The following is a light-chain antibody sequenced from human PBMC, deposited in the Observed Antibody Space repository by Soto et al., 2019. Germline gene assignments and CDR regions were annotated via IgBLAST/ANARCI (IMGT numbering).Light chain of an antibody. V-gene: IGKV2-30*02. J-gene: IGKJ5*01. CDR1: QSLVHSDGIAY. Sequence: DVVMTQSPLSLPVTLGQPASISCRSNQSLVHSDGIAYFSWFQQRPGRSPRCLIYKVSNRDSGVPARFSGSGSGTDFALKISSVEAEDVGVYYCMQGTHWPITFGQGTRLEIK. CDR2: KVS. CDR3: MQGTHWPIT.